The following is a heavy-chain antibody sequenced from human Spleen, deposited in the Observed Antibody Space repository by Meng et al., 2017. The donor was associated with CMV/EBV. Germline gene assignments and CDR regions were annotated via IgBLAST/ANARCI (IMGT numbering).Heavy chain of an antibody. CDR3: ASGALPDY. Sequence: QVQLVQSGAEVKKPGASVKVSCKASGYTFTHHGISWIRQAPGQGLEWLGWISCYNGDTNYAQKFQGRVTITADESTSTAYMELSSLRSEDTAVYYCASGALPDYWGQGTLVTVSS. J-gene: IGHJ4*02. CDR1: GYTFTHHG. D-gene: IGHD4/OR15-4a*01. CDR2: ISCYNGDT. V-gene: IGHV1-18*01.